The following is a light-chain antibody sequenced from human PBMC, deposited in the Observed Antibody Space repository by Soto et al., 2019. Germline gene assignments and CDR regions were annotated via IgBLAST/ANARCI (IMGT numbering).Light chain of an antibody. CDR2: YDV. V-gene: IGLV3-21*04. Sequence: SYELTQPPSVSVAPGRTAIITCGGSKVGSKSVHWYQQKPGQAPVLVIYYDVDRPSGIPERFSGSNSGDTATLTIASVEAGDEADYYCQVWDGSTHHLVFGGGTQLTAL. CDR3: QVWDGSTHHLV. J-gene: IGLJ7*02. CDR1: KVGSKS.